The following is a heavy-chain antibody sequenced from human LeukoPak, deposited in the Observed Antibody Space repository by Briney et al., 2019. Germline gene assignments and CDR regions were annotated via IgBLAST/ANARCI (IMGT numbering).Heavy chain of an antibody. CDR1: GGSISSSSYY. D-gene: IGHD5-24*01. Sequence: SETPSLTCTVSGGSISSSSYYWGWIRQPPGKGLEWIGSIYYSGSTYYNPSLKSRVTISVDTSKNQFSLKLSSVTAADTAVYYCARHVRSLGDGYNYFDYWGQGTLVTVSS. CDR3: ARHVRSLGDGYNYFDY. V-gene: IGHV4-39*01. J-gene: IGHJ4*02. CDR2: IYYSGST.